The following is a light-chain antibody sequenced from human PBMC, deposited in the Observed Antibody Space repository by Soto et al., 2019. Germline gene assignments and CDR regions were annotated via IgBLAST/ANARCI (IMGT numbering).Light chain of an antibody. CDR2: ETS. Sequence: EIVLTQSRATLSLSPGERATLSCRASQSFSSSYLAWYQQKPGQAPRLLIYETSSRATGIPDRFSGSGSQTDFTLTISRLEPEDFAVYYCQQYGTSPRTFGQGTKVDIK. V-gene: IGKV3-20*01. J-gene: IGKJ1*01. CDR3: QQYGTSPRT. CDR1: QSFSSSY.